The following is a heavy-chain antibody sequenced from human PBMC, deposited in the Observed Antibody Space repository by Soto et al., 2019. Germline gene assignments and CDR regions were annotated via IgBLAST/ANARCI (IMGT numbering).Heavy chain of an antibody. J-gene: IGHJ4*02. D-gene: IGHD5-18*01. V-gene: IGHV4-31*03. Sequence: QVQLQESGPGLVKPSQTLSLTCTVSGGSINSGGYCWSWIRQHPGKGLEWIGCISYGGSTSYNESLKSRVTRSVDTSKNQFSLKMSSVTAADTAVYYCSRGILVWGQGTLITVSS. CDR1: GGSINSGGYC. CDR2: ISYGGST. CDR3: SRGILV.